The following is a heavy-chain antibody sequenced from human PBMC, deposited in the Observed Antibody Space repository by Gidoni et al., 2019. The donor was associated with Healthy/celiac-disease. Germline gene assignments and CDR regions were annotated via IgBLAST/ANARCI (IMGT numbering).Heavy chain of an antibody. Sequence: QVQLQQWGAGLLKPSETLSLTCAVYGGSFSGYYWSWIRQPPGKGLEWIGEINHSGSTNYNPSLKSRVTISVDTSKNQFSLKLSSVTAADTAVYYCARGGRVRAVAGPDYWGQGTLVTVSS. CDR2: INHSGST. J-gene: IGHJ4*02. CDR3: ARGGRVRAVAGPDY. CDR1: GGSFSGYY. V-gene: IGHV4-34*01. D-gene: IGHD6-19*01.